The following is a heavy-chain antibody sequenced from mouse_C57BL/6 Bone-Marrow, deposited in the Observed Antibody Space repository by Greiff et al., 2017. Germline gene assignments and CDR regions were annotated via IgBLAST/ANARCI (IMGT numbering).Heavy chain of an antibody. D-gene: IGHD1-1*01. CDR3: TTFIYYYGSSFLYFDY. CDR1: GFNIKDYY. Sequence: VQLQQSGAELVRPGASVKLSCTASGFNIKDYYMHWVKQSPEQGLEWIGRIDPEDGDTEYAPKFQGKATMTADTSSNTAYLQLSSLTSEDTAVYYCTTFIYYYGSSFLYFDYWGQGTTLTVSS. CDR2: IDPEDGDT. J-gene: IGHJ2*01. V-gene: IGHV14-1*01.